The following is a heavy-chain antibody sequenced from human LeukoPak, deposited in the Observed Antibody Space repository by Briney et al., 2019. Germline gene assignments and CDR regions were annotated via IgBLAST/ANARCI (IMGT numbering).Heavy chain of an antibody. J-gene: IGHJ4*02. CDR3: SIPGYGGNSGVDY. CDR2: IRSKADNYAT. D-gene: IGHD4-23*01. V-gene: IGHV3-73*01. CDR1: GFTFSGSS. Sequence: GGSLRLSCAASGFTFSGSSIHWVRQASVKGLEWLGRIRSKADNYATVYAASVRCRFTISRDDSKNTAYLQMNSLKSEDTAVYYSSIPGYGGNSGVDYWGQGTLVTVSS.